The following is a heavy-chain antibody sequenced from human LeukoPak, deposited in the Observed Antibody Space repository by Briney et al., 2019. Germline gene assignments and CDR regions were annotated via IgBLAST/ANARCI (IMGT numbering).Heavy chain of an antibody. CDR3: ARDSWYYDFWSGYLPKNWFNP. D-gene: IGHD3-3*01. J-gene: IGHJ5*02. CDR2: IIPIFGTA. V-gene: IGHV1-69*13. Sequence: SVKVSCKASGGTFSSYAISWVRQAPGQGLEWMGGIIPIFGTANYAQKFQGRVTITADESTSTAYMELSSLRSEDTAVYYCARDSWYYDFWSGYLPKNWFNPWGQGTLVTVSS. CDR1: GGTFSSYA.